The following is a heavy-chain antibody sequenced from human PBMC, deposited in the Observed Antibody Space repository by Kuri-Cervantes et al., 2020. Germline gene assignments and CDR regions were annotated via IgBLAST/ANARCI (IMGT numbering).Heavy chain of an antibody. CDR2: ISSSSSTI. CDR3: ARWGGGYYYYGMDV. V-gene: IGHV3-48*02. CDR1: GFTFSSYS. D-gene: IGHD3-10*01. Sequence: GESLKISCAASGFTFSSYSMNWVRLAPGKGLEWVSYISSSSSTIYYADSVKGRFTISRDNAKNSLYLQMNSLRDEDTAVYYCARWGGGYYYYGMDVWGQGTTVTVSS. J-gene: IGHJ6*02.